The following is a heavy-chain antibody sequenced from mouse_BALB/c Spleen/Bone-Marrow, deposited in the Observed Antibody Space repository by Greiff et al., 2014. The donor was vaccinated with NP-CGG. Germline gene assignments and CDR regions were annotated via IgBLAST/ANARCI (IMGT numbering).Heavy chain of an antibody. CDR1: GFDFSRYW. J-gene: IGHJ3*01. Sequence: VQLKESGGGLVQPGGSLKLSCAASGFDFSRYWMTWVRQAPGKGLEWIGEINPDSSTINYTPSLKDELIISRDNAKNTLYLQMSKVRPEDTALYYCATNGYYGWIAYWGQGTLVTVSA. CDR3: ATNGYYGWIAY. CDR2: INPDSSTI. V-gene: IGHV4-1*02. D-gene: IGHD2-3*01.